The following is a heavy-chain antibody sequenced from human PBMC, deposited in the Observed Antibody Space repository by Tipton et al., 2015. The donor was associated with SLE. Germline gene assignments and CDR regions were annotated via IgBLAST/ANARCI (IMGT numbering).Heavy chain of an antibody. CDR3: AKVIRSPNWFDP. V-gene: IGHV4-38-2*01. Sequence: TLSLTCAVSGYSISSGYYWGWIRQPPGKGLEWIGSIYYSGSTYYNPSLKSRVTISVDTSKNQFSLKLSSVTAADTAVYYCAKVIRSPNWFDPWGRGTLVTVSS. CDR1: GYSISSGYY. CDR2: IYYSGST. J-gene: IGHJ5*02. D-gene: IGHD2-21*01.